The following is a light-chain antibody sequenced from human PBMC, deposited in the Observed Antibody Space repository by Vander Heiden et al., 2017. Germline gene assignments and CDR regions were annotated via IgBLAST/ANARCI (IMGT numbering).Light chain of an antibody. CDR1: QSLLHSNGYNY. V-gene: IGKV2-28*01. Sequence: DIVMTQSPLSLPVTPGEPASISCRSSQSLLHSNGYNYLDWYLQKPGQAPQLLIYLGSNRASGVNDMFSGSGEGTDVKLRITGGEAEDVGVYYTTQAPQNHPRITFGGGTKVEIK. CDR3: TQAPQNHPRIT. J-gene: IGKJ4*01. CDR2: LGS.